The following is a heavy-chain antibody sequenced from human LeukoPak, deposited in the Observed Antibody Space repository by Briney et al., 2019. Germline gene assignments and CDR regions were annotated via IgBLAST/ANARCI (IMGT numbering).Heavy chain of an antibody. CDR1: GGTFSSYA. V-gene: IGHV1-69*04. D-gene: IGHD2-15*01. J-gene: IGHJ4*02. CDR2: IIPILGIA. Sequence: GASVKVSCKASGGTFSSYAISWVRQAPGQGLEWMGRIIPILGIANYAQKFQGRVTITADKSTSTAYMELSSLRSEDTAVYYCARDLWDCSGGSCYTDYWGQGTLVTVSS. CDR3: ARDLWDCSGGSCYTDY.